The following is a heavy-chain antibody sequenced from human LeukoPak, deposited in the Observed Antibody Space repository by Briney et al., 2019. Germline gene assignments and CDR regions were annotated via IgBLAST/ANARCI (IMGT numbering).Heavy chain of an antibody. Sequence: SETLSLTCTVSGGSISSGGYYWSWIRQPPGKGLEWIGYIYHSGSTYYNPSLKSRVTISVDRSKNQFSLKLSSATAADTAVYYCAKGGRDGYKYWGQGTLVTVSS. CDR1: GGSISSGGYY. V-gene: IGHV4-30-2*01. J-gene: IGHJ4*02. CDR3: AKGGRDGYKY. CDR2: IYHSGST. D-gene: IGHD5-24*01.